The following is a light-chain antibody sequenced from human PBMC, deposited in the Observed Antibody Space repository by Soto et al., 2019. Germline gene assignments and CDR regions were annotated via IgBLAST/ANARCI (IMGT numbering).Light chain of an antibody. CDR2: DTS. Sequence: EIVLSHSPPTPCLCPGERATPSCTASPSVTNYLAWHQQKPGKAPRLLIFDTSIRATSIPARFSGSGSATDSSLTISSLEPEDFAVYYWQPRGDWPAFGQGTQLEIK. CDR3: QPRGDWPA. CDR1: PSVTNY. J-gene: IGKJ5*01. V-gene: IGKV3-11*01.